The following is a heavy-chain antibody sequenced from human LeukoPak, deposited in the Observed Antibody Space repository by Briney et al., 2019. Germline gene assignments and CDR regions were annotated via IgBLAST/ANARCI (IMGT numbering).Heavy chain of an antibody. V-gene: IGHV3-48*01. CDR2: ISSSSSTI. CDR1: GFTFSSYS. D-gene: IGHD1-1*01. CDR3: ARERYNWNDSGAFDI. Sequence: PGGSLRLSCAASGFTFSSYSMNWVRQAPGKGLEWVSYISSSSSTIYYADSVKGRFTISRDNAKNSLYLQMNSLRAEDTAVYYCARERYNWNDSGAFDIWGQGTMVTVSS. J-gene: IGHJ3*02.